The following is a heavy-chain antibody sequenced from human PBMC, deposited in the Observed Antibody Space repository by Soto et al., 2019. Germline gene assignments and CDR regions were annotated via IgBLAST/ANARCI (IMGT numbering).Heavy chain of an antibody. CDR1: GYTFTSYD. Sequence: ASVKVSCKASGYTFTSYDINWVRQATGQGLEWMGWMNPNSGNTGYAQKFQGRVTMTRNTSISTAYMELSSLRSEDTAVYYCARAGAMVYYRARAFDIWCQAIMGTVSS. CDR3: ARAGAMVYYRARAFDI. J-gene: IGHJ3*02. CDR2: MNPNSGNT. D-gene: IGHD3-10*01. V-gene: IGHV1-8*01.